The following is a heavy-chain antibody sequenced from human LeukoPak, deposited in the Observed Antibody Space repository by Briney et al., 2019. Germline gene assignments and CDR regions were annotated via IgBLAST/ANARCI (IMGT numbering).Heavy chain of an antibody. V-gene: IGHV1-8*01. J-gene: IGHJ3*02. CDR2: MNPNSGNT. CDR1: GYTFTSYD. D-gene: IGHD3-22*01. CDR3: ARGDTMIVVDACDI. Sequence: GASVKVSCKASGYTFTSYDINWVRQATGQGLEWMGWMNPNSGNTGYAQKFQGRVTMTRNTSISTAYMELSSLRSEDTAVYYCARGDTMIVVDACDIWGQGTMVTVSS.